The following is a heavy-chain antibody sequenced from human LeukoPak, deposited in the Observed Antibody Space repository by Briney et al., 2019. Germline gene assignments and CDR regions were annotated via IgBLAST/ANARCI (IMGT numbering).Heavy chain of an antibody. CDR2: IYYSGST. V-gene: IGHV4-31*03. J-gene: IGHJ4*02. CDR3: AREHRSSKYFDS. Sequence: SQTLSLTCTVSGGSISSGGYYWSWVRQHPGKGLEWIGYIYYSGSTYYNPSLKSRVTISVDTSKNEFSLKMNSVTAADTAVYYCAREHRSSKYFDSWGQGALMIVSS. D-gene: IGHD6-6*01. CDR1: GGSISSGGYY.